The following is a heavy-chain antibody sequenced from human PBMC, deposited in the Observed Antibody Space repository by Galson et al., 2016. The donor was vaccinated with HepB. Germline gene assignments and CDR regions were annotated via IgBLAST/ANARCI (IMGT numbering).Heavy chain of an antibody. CDR2: IKTDG. CDR3: AWVVKVEYYFGH. J-gene: IGHJ4*02. D-gene: IGHD2-21*01. Sequence: SLRLSCAASGFTFSSYWMHWLRQAPGKGLVWVARIKTDGTYADSLEGRFITTRDNAKNTLYLQMNSLNTEDTAMYYCAWVVKVEYYFGHWGQGTLVTVSS. V-gene: IGHV3-74*01. CDR1: GFTFSSYW.